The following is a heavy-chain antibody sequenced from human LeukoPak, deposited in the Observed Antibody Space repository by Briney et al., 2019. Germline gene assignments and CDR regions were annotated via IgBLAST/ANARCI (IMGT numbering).Heavy chain of an antibody. CDR1: GYSFTSYW. CDR2: IYPGDSDT. J-gene: IGHJ4*02. V-gene: IGHV5-51*01. D-gene: IGHD6-19*01. CDR3: ARLAVPYYFDY. Sequence: RESLKISCKGSGYSFTSYWIGWVRQMPGKGLGGMGIIYPGDSDTRYSPSFQGQVAISADKSISAAYLQWSSLKASDTAMYYCARLAVPYYFDYWGQGTLVTVSS.